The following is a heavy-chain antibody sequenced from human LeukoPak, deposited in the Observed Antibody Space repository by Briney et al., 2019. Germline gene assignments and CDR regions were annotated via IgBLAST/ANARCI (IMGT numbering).Heavy chain of an antibody. V-gene: IGHV1-18*01. D-gene: IGHD4-17*01. CDR1: GYTLTSYG. CDR2: ISAYNGNT. Sequence: GASVKVSCKASGYTLTSYGISWVRQAPGQGLEWMGWISAYNGNTNYAQKLQGRVTMTTDTSTSTAYMELRSLRSDDTAVYYCARDPVGDYERGYYFDYWGQGTLVTVSS. J-gene: IGHJ4*02. CDR3: ARDPVGDYERGYYFDY.